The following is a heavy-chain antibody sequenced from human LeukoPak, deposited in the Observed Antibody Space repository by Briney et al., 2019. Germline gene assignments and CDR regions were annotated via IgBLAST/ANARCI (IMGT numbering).Heavy chain of an antibody. Sequence: SQTLSLTCAVSGGSISSGGYSWSWIRQPPGKGLEWIGYIYHSGSTYYNPSPKSRVTISVDRSKNQFSLKLSSVTAADTAVYYCARGDDILTGYQNWGQGTLVTVSS. CDR3: ARGDDILTGYQN. D-gene: IGHD3-9*01. J-gene: IGHJ4*02. V-gene: IGHV4-30-2*01. CDR2: IYHSGST. CDR1: GGSISSGGYS.